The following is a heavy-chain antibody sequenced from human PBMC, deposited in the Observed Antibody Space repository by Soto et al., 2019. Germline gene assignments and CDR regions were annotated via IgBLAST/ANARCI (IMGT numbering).Heavy chain of an antibody. D-gene: IGHD3-9*01. CDR2: IYYSGST. J-gene: IGHJ4*02. CDR3: ARGSGTYDILTGYFPYFHY. CDR1: GGSISSGEYY. V-gene: IGHV4-30-4*01. Sequence: TLSITCTVSGGSISSGEYYWSWIRQPPGKGLEWIGYIYYSGSTYYNPSLKSRVTISVDTSKNQFSLNLSSVTAADTAVYYCARGSGTYDILTGYFPYFHYWGQGTLVTVSS.